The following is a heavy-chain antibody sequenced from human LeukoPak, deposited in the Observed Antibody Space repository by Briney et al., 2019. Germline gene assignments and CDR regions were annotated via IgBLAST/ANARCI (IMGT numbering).Heavy chain of an antibody. CDR2: ISVSGGST. V-gene: IGHV3-23*01. Sequence: GGSLRLSCAASGFTVSSYAMSWVRQAPGKGLEWVSAISVSGGSTYYADSVKGRFTISRDNSRNTLYLQMNSLRAEDTAVYYCAKGPHRGGWLQPEHYYYYRMDVWGQGTTVTVSS. J-gene: IGHJ6*02. CDR3: AKGPHRGGWLQPEHYYYYRMDV. CDR1: GFTVSSYA. D-gene: IGHD5-24*01.